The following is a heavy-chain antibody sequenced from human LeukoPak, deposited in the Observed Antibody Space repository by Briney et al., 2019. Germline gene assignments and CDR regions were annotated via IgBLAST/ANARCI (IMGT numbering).Heavy chain of an antibody. V-gene: IGHV3-23*01. Sequence: GGSLRLSCAASGFTFSSYAMSWVRQAPGKGLEWVSGISGSGGSTYYADSLKGRFTISRDNSKNTLYLQMNSLRAEDTAVYYCARVRKYSSGWYDAFDIWGQGTMVTVSS. CDR2: ISGSGGST. CDR3: ARVRKYSSGWYDAFDI. CDR1: GFTFSSYA. J-gene: IGHJ3*02. D-gene: IGHD6-19*01.